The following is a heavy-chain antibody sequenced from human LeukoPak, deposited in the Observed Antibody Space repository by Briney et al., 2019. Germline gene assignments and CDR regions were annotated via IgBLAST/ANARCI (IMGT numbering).Heavy chain of an antibody. Sequence: SETLSLTCTVSGVSVSSSYWTWIRQPAGQGPEWIGRIYPSGGTNYNPSLTSRVTMSVDKSKNQFSLKLSSVTAADTAVYYCARTGEMATIKDAFDIWGQGTMVTVSS. D-gene: IGHD5-24*01. CDR2: IYPSGGT. CDR1: GVSVSSSY. V-gene: IGHV4-4*07. J-gene: IGHJ3*02. CDR3: ARTGEMATIKDAFDI.